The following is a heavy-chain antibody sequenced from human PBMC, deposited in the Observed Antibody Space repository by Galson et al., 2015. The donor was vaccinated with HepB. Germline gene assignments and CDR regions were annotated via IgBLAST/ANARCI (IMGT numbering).Heavy chain of an antibody. Sequence: SCKASGYIFSNYALNWVREAPGQGLEWMGWINTDTGNPTYAQAFTGRFVFSLDTSVTTAYLQISSLKAEDTAVYYCARTPYYGSGNYYNAWFDPWGQGTLVTVSS. V-gene: IGHV7-4-1*02. CDR2: INTDTGNP. D-gene: IGHD3-10*01. CDR1: GYIFSNYA. J-gene: IGHJ5*02. CDR3: ARTPYYGSGNYYNAWFDP.